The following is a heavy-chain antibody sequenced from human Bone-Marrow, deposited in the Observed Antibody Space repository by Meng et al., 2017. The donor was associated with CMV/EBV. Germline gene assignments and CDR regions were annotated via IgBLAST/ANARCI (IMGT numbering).Heavy chain of an antibody. CDR2: VYYSGST. CDR3: ARAGGTGTGFH. V-gene: IGHV4-39*07. J-gene: IGHJ4*02. CDR1: GGSISTYY. D-gene: IGHD1/OR15-1a*01. Sequence: SETLSLTCTVSGGSISTYYWGWVRQPPGKGLEWIGSVYYSGSTYYNPSLKSRVTISVDTSRNQFSLKVSSVTAADTAVYYCARAGGTGTGFHWGQGTLVTVSS.